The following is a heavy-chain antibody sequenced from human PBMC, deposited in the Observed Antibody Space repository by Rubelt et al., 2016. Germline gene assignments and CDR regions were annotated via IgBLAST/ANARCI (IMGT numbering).Heavy chain of an antibody. J-gene: IGHJ4*02. D-gene: IGHD2-15*01. CDR1: GFSLSTSGMC. Sequence: TLRGSGHALVKPTQTLTLTCTFSGFSLSTSGMCVSWIRQPPGKALEWLARIDWDDDKYYSTSLKTRLTISKDTSKNQVVLTMTNMDPVDTATYYCARHPSYCSGGSCYASIDYWGQGTLVTVSS. CDR3: ARHPSYCSGGSCYASIDY. CDR2: IDWDDDK. V-gene: IGHV2-70*11.